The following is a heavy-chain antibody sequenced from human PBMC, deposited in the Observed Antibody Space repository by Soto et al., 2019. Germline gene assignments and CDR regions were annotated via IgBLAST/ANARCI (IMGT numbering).Heavy chain of an antibody. J-gene: IGHJ4*02. CDR1: GFTFSSYA. Sequence: GGSLRLSCAASGFTFSSYAMSWVRQAPGKGLEWVSAISGSGGSTYYADSVKGRFTISRDNSKNTLYLQMNSLRAEDTAVYYCAIQPGYYYGSGLTRGGSYFDYWGQGTLVTVSS. D-gene: IGHD3-10*01. CDR2: ISGSGGST. CDR3: AIQPGYYYGSGLTRGGSYFDY. V-gene: IGHV3-23*01.